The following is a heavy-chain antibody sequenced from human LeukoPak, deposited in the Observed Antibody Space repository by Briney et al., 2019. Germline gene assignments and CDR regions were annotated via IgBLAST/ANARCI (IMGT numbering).Heavy chain of an antibody. CDR3: ARGKGYCSGGSCYSDY. J-gene: IGHJ4*02. CDR1: GGSISSYY. D-gene: IGHD2-15*01. CDR2: INHSGST. V-gene: IGHV4-34*01. Sequence: SETLSLTCTVSGGSISSYYWSWIRQPPGKGLEWIGEINHSGSTNYNPSLKSRVTISVDTSKNQFSLKLSSVTAADTAVYYCARGKGYCSGGSCYSDYWGQGTLVTVSS.